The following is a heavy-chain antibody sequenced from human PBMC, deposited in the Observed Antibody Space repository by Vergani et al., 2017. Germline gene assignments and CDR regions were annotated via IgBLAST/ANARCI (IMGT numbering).Heavy chain of an antibody. CDR2: ISAYNGNT. J-gene: IGHJ3*02. Sequence: QVQLVQYGAEVKKPGASVKVSCKASGYTFTSYGISWVRQAPGQGLEWMGWISAYNGNTNYAQKLQGRVTMTTDTSTSTAYMELRSLRSDDTAVYYCARDLYDSSGYYYDLGYAFDIWGQGTMVTVSS. D-gene: IGHD3-22*01. CDR3: ARDLYDSSGYYYDLGYAFDI. CDR1: GYTFTSYG. V-gene: IGHV1-18*01.